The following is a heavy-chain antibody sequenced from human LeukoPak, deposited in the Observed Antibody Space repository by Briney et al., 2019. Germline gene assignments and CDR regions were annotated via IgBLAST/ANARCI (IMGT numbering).Heavy chain of an antibody. CDR1: GFTYSNAC. CDR3: TTSTREDFDY. V-gene: IGHV3-15*01. CDR2: IKSKTDGGTT. Sequence: PGGSLRLSCAASGFTYSNACMSGVRHAPGKGRECVGRIKSKTDGGTTDYAAPVKGRFTISRDDSKNTLYLQMNSLKSEDTAVYYCTTSTREDFDYWGQGTLVTVSS. J-gene: IGHJ4*02.